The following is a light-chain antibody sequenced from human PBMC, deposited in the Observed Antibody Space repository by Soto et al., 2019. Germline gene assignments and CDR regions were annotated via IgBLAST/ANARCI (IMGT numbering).Light chain of an antibody. CDR3: CSFAGSSTYV. Sequence: QSALTQPASVSGSPGQSITISCTGTTNDVGSYNLVSWYQQHPGTAPKLILYEGNKRPSGISNRFFGSKSGNTASLTISEFQAEDEADYYCCSFAGSSTYVFGTGTKLTVL. CDR1: TNDVGSYNL. V-gene: IGLV2-23*01. CDR2: EGN. J-gene: IGLJ1*01.